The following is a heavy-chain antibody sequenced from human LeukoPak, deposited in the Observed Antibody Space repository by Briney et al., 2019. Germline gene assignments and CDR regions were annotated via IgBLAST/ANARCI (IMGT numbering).Heavy chain of an antibody. CDR2: IYHSGST. CDR3: ARVNYDILTGQGGWFDP. V-gene: IGHV4-30-2*01. J-gene: IGHJ5*02. Sequence: PSETLSLTCAVSGGSISSGDYSWSWIRQPPGKGLEWIGYIYHSGSTYYNPSLKSRVTISVDRSKNHFSLKLSFVTAADTAVYFCARVNYDILTGQGGWFDPWGQGTLVTVSS. CDR1: GGSISSGDYS. D-gene: IGHD3-9*01.